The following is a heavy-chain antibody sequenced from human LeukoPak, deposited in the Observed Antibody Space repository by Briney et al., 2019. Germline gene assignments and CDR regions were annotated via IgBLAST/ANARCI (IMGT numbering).Heavy chain of an antibody. V-gene: IGHV3-21*01. Sequence: PGGSLRLSCAASGFTFSSYSMNWVRQAPGKGLEWVSSISCSSSYIYYADSVKGRFTISRDNAKDSLYLQMNSLRAEDTAVYYCARGESSSWYYHDYYYMDVWGKGTTVTVSS. CDR3: ARGESSSWYYHDYYYMDV. D-gene: IGHD6-13*01. J-gene: IGHJ6*03. CDR2: ISCSSSYI. CDR1: GFTFSSYS.